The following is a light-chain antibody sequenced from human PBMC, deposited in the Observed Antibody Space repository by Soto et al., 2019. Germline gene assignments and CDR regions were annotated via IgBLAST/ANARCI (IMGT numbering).Light chain of an antibody. CDR2: GVS. Sequence: DIQMTQSPSSVSASIGDRVTITCRASQSLSSHLAWYQQKAGKAPKLLIYGVSNLQSGVPSRFSSSESGTEFTLTISSLQPEDFATYYCQQANSFPLTFGQGTRLEIK. CDR3: QQANSFPLT. V-gene: IGKV1-12*01. J-gene: IGKJ5*01. CDR1: QSLSSH.